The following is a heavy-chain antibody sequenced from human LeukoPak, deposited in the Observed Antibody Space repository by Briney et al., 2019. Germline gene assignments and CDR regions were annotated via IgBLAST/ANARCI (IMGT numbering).Heavy chain of an antibody. CDR1: GYTFTSYD. D-gene: IGHD1-26*01. Sequence: GASVKVSCKASGYTFTSYDINWVRQATGQGREWMGWMNPNSGNTGYAQKFQGRVTMTRNTSISTAYMELSSLRSEDTAAYYCARAYSGRYFDYWGQGTLVTVSS. J-gene: IGHJ4*02. V-gene: IGHV1-8*01. CDR2: MNPNSGNT. CDR3: ARAYSGRYFDY.